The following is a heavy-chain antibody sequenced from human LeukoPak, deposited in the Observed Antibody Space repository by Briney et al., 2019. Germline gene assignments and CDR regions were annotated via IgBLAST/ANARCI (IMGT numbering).Heavy chain of an antibody. Sequence: GESLKISCKASGYSFTSHRIAWVRQMPGKGLEWMGIFYPADSDTRYSPSFQGQVTISADKSVTTAYLQWNTLKASDTAIYYCARQRGLVSTLTELGDYWGQGTLVTVSS. D-gene: IGHD5/OR15-5a*01. CDR1: GYSFTSHR. V-gene: IGHV5-51*01. J-gene: IGHJ4*02. CDR3: ARQRGLVSTLTELGDY. CDR2: FYPADSDT.